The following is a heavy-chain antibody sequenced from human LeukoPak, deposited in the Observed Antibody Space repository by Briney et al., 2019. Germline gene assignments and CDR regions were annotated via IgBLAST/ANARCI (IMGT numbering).Heavy chain of an antibody. Sequence: GGSLRLSCAASGFTFSSYDMSWVRQAPGKGLEWVSGITKSGGGTYYADSVKGRFTMSRDNSKNTLFLQMNSLRAEDTAVYYCAKVTWSSSGSDYWGQGTLVTVSS. CDR3: AKVTWSSSGSDY. CDR2: ITKSGGGT. CDR1: GFTFSSYD. D-gene: IGHD6-19*01. V-gene: IGHV3-23*01. J-gene: IGHJ4*02.